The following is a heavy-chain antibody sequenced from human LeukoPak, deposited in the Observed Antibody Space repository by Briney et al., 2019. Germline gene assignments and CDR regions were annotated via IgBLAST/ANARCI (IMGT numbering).Heavy chain of an antibody. J-gene: IGHJ3*02. V-gene: IGHV3-30*04. CDR3: VKVGPTASGNYHAFHI. CDR1: GFTFTAYA. D-gene: IGHD3-10*01. Sequence: GGSLRLSCAASGFTFTAYAMDWVRQAPGKGLEWVAVISHDGSDEKYADAMKGRFTISRDNSKNKVYLQMSSLRSDDTAVYYCVKVGPTASGNYHAFHIWGQGIMVTVSS. CDR2: ISHDGSDE.